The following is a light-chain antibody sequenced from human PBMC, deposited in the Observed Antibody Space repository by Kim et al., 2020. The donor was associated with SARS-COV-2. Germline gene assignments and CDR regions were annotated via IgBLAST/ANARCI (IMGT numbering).Light chain of an antibody. Sequence: GQSSTISCTGTSSDVGGYNYVSWYQQYPGKAPKLMIYDVSKRPSGVSNRFSGSKSGNTASLTISGLQAEDEADYYCSSYTSSSSVVFGGGTQLTVL. CDR3: SSYTSSSSVV. V-gene: IGLV2-14*04. CDR1: SSDVGGYNY. CDR2: DVS. J-gene: IGLJ2*01.